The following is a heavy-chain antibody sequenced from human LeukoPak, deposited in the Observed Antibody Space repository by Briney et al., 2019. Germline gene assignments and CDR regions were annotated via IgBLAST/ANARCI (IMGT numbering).Heavy chain of an antibody. V-gene: IGHV4-34*01. CDR3: ARAYYDILTGYYRLGWYFDY. D-gene: IGHD3-9*01. CDR2: INHSGST. CDR1: GGSISSYY. Sequence: KPSETLSLTCTVSGGSISSYYWSWIRQPPEKGLEWIGEINHSGSTNYNPSLKSRVTISVDTSKNQFSLKLSSVTAADTAVYYCARAYYDILTGYYRLGWYFDYWGQGTLVTVSS. J-gene: IGHJ4*02.